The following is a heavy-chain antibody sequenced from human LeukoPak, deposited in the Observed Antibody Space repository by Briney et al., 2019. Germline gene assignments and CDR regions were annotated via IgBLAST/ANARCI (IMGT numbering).Heavy chain of an antibody. V-gene: IGHV4-34*01. J-gene: IGHJ5*02. CDR2: INHSGST. CDR1: GGSFSGYY. CDR3: ARGRWDVVVPANNEGNWFDP. Sequence: ASETLSLTCAVYGGSFSGYYWSWIRQPPGKGLEWIGEINHSGSTNYNPSLKSRVTISVDTSKNQFSLKLSSVTAADTAVYYCARGRWDVVVPANNEGNWFDPWGQGTLVTVSS. D-gene: IGHD2-2*01.